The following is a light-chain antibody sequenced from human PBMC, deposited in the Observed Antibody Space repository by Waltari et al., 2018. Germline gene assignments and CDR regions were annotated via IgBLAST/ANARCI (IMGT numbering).Light chain of an antibody. V-gene: IGLV1-47*01. Sequence: QSVLTQPPSASGTPGQSVTISCSGSLSNIGTHYVSWYQQLPGTAPKLLIHLTHQRPSGVPDRFSASKSGTSASLAISGLRFEDEADYYCATRDEGPTVVFGGGTKLTVL. CDR1: LSNIGTHY. CDR2: LTH. J-gene: IGLJ2*01. CDR3: ATRDEGPTVV.